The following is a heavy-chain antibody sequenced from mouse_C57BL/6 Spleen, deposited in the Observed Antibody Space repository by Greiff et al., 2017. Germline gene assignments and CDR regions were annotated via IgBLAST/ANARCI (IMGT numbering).Heavy chain of an antibody. V-gene: IGHV2-5*01. CDR1: GFSLTSYG. CDR2: IWRGGST. J-gene: IGHJ2*01. Sequence: VQLQQSGPGLVQPSQCLSITCTVSGFSLTSYGVHWVRQSPGKGLEWLGVIWRGGSTDYNTAFMSRLSIPNDNSKNQVFFKMNSLHADDTAIYYCANWDRGYWGQGTTLTVSS. D-gene: IGHD3-3*01. CDR3: ANWDRGY.